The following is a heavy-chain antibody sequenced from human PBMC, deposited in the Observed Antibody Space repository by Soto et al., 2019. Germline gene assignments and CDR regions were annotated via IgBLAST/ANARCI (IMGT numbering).Heavy chain of an antibody. D-gene: IGHD3-10*01. J-gene: IGHJ4*02. V-gene: IGHV4-4*07. CDR3: ARGGEYTTLSSDY. Sequence: SETLSLTCTVSGASISTYYWNWIRQPAGKGLEWIGRIYTSGSTNYNPSLQSRVTMSLDASKNQFSLKLTSVTAADTAVYYCARGGEYTTLSSDYWGQGTLVTVSS. CDR1: GASISTYY. CDR2: IYTSGST.